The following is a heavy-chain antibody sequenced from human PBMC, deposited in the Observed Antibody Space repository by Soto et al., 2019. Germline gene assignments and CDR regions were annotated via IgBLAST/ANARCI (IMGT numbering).Heavy chain of an antibody. CDR3: AREGPKGYCEFEP. D-gene: IGHD1-26*01. CDR2: MYHSGSP. J-gene: IGHJ1*01. V-gene: IGHV4-30-2*01. Sequence: TXETLSIKCSVSGGLISGGGYFWDWIRQPPGKGLEWIGYMYHSGSPLYNPSLKSRATISIDLSKNQFSLNLASVTAADTAVYYCAREGPKGYCEFEPWGQGTLVTVSS. CDR1: GGLISGGGYF.